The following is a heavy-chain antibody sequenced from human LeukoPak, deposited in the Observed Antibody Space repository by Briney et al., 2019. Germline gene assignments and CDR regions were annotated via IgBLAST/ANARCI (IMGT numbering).Heavy chain of an antibody. J-gene: IGHJ4*02. D-gene: IGHD2-15*01. CDR2: IVGIVGST. Sequence: GGSLTLSCAASGFTLRRYPMSWLRQATGRGLEGVAGIVGIVGSTDYEDSVKGRFTISRNNPKNTLYQQMKTLRAEDTAIYFCAKSLVARWVADYWGQGALVTVSS. V-gene: IGHV3-23*01. CDR3: AKSLVARWVADY. CDR1: GFTLRRYP.